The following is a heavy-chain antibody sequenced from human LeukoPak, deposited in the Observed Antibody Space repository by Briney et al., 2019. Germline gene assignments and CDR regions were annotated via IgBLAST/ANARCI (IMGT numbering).Heavy chain of an antibody. D-gene: IGHD2-15*01. CDR3: ASRYCSGGSCYSSGYDAFDI. CDR2: MNPNSGNT. Sequence: ASVKVSCKAAGYTFTSYDINWVRQATGQGLEWMGWMNPNSGNTGYAQKFQGRVTMTRNTSISTAYMELGSLRSEDTAVYYCASRYCSGGSCYSSGYDAFDIWGQGTMVTVSS. V-gene: IGHV1-8*01. J-gene: IGHJ3*02. CDR1: GYTFTSYD.